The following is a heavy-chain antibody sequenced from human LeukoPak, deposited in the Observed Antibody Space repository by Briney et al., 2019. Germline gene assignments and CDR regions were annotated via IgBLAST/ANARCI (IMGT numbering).Heavy chain of an antibody. D-gene: IGHD6-19*01. J-gene: IGHJ4*02. CDR1: GLTLTTSP. CDR2: IVVGRGNT. CDR3: AAVPGSIDTSGYYVDDY. Sequence: APSVKLSCKASGLTLTTSPMQWVRHARGQRLEWIGWIVVGRGNTNYAQKYQERVTITRNMYARTLYMELSRLTSEDTAVYYCAAVPGSIDTSGYYVDDYWGQGTLVTVSS. V-gene: IGHV1-58*02.